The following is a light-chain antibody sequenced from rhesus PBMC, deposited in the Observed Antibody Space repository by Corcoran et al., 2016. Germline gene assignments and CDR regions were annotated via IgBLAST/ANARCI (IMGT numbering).Light chain of an antibody. V-gene: IGKV1-22*01. CDR2: QAS. CDR3: QQDLTTPWT. Sequence: DIQMTQSPSSLSASVGDTITITCRASQSITRWLAWYQQKPGKSPKLLIYQASSLKSGVPSRFSGSGSGTDFTLTISGLQSEDLATYDCQQDLTTPWTFGQGTKVEVK. J-gene: IGKJ1*01. CDR1: QSITRW.